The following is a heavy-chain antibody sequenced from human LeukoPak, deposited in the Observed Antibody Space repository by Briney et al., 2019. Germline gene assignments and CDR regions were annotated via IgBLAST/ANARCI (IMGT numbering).Heavy chain of an antibody. J-gene: IGHJ6*02. CDR2: ISSSGSTI. CDR1: GFTFSSYE. Sequence: GGSLRLSCAASGFTFSSYEMNWVRQAPGKGLEWVSYISSSGSTIYYADSVKGRFTISRDNAKNSLYLRMNSLRAEDTAVYYCAREGYDFWSGYYTHYYGMDVWGQGTTVTVSS. CDR3: AREGYDFWSGYYTHYYGMDV. D-gene: IGHD3-3*01. V-gene: IGHV3-48*03.